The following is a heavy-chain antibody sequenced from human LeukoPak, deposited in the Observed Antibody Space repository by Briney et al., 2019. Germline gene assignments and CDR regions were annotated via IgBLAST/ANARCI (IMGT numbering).Heavy chain of an antibody. D-gene: IGHD6-6*01. V-gene: IGHV1-46*01. CDR3: ARKGSSSCFDY. CDR2: INPTGGST. CDR1: GYTFISYQ. Sequence: EASVKVSCKASGYTFISYQMHWVRQAPGQGLEWMGIINPTGGSTSLAQKFQGRVTMTRDTSTSTVYMELSSLRSEDTAVYYCARKGSSSCFDYWGQGTLVTVSS. J-gene: IGHJ4*02.